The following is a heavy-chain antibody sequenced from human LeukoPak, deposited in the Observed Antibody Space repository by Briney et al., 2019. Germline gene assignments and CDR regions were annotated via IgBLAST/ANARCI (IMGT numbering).Heavy chain of an antibody. Sequence: GGSLRLSCAASGFTFSSYAMHWVRQAPGKGLEWVAVISYDGSNKYYADSVKGRFTIYRDNSKNTLYLQMNSLRAEDTAVYYCARDLAAAGTVWGQGTLVTVSS. CDR1: GFTFSSYA. J-gene: IGHJ4*02. CDR2: ISYDGSNK. V-gene: IGHV3-30*04. D-gene: IGHD6-13*01. CDR3: ARDLAAAGTV.